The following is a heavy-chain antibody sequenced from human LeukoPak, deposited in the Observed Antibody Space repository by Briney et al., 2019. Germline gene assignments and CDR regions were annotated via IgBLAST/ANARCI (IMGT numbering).Heavy chain of an antibody. D-gene: IGHD6-19*01. CDR2: IYTSGST. Sequence: SETLSLTCTVSGGSISSYYWSWIRQPPGKGLEWIGRIYTSGSTNYNPSLKSRVTISVDTSKNQFSLKLSSVTAADTAVYYCARYANFQWLVHLWRNDAFDIWGQGTMVTVSS. CDR1: GGSISSYY. J-gene: IGHJ3*02. CDR3: ARYANFQWLVHLWRNDAFDI. V-gene: IGHV4-4*07.